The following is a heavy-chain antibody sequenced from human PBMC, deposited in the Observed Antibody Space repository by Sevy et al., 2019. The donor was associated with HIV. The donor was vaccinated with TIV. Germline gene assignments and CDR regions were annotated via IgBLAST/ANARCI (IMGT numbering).Heavy chain of an antibody. Sequence: GGSLRLSCAASGFTFSSYWMSWVRQAPGKGLERVANIKQDGSEKYYVDPVKGRLTISRDNAKNSLYLQMNSLRAEDTAVYYCAREVCSSTSCYYYYYYYMDVWGKGTMVTVSS. J-gene: IGHJ6*03. CDR1: GFTFSSYW. CDR2: IKQDGSEK. V-gene: IGHV3-7*01. D-gene: IGHD2-2*01. CDR3: AREVCSSTSCYYYYYYYMDV.